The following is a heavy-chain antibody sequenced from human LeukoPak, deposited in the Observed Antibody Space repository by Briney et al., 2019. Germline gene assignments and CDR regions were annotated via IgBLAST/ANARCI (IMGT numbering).Heavy chain of an antibody. J-gene: IGHJ1*01. CDR1: GGTFSSYA. CDR3: ARESRGYSYGYVATVQH. CDR2: IIPILGIA. D-gene: IGHD5-18*01. Sequence: ASVKVSCKASGGTFSSYAISWVRQAPGQGLEWMGRIIPILGIANYAQKFQGRVTITADKSTSTAYMELSSLRSEDTAVYYCARESRGYSYGYVATVQHWGQGTLVTVSS. V-gene: IGHV1-69*04.